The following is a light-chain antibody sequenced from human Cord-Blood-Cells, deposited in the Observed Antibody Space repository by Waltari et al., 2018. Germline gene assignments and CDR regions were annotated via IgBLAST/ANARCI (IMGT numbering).Light chain of an antibody. J-gene: IGLJ2*01. CDR1: SSAVGGYNY. Sequence: QSALTQPASVSGSPGQSITISCTGTSSAVGGYNYVSWYHQHPGKAPKLMIYEVSNRPSGVSNRFSGSKSGNTASLTISGLQAEDEADYYCSSYTSSSTLEGVVFGGGTKLTVL. V-gene: IGLV2-14*01. CDR3: SSYTSSSTLEGVV. CDR2: EVS.